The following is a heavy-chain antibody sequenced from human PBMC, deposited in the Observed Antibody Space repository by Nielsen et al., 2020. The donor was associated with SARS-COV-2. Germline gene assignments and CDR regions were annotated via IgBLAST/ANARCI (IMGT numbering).Heavy chain of an antibody. D-gene: IGHD3-3*01. Sequence: ASVKVSCKASGYTFTSYDINWVRQATGQGLEWMGWMNPNSGNTGYAQKFQGRVTMTRNTSISTAYMELSSLRSEDTAVYYCARGFFRSRDDFWSGYRENYFDYWGQGTLVTVSS. V-gene: IGHV1-8*01. J-gene: IGHJ4*02. CDR2: MNPNSGNT. CDR1: GYTFTSYD. CDR3: ARGFFRSRDDFWSGYRENYFDY.